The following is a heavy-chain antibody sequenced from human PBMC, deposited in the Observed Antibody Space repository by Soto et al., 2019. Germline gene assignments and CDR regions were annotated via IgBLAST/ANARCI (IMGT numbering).Heavy chain of an antibody. D-gene: IGHD4-17*01. J-gene: IGHJ4*02. V-gene: IGHV3-7*03. Sequence: EVQLVESGGGLVPPGGSLRLSCAASGFSFRNYWMSWVRQAPGKGLEWVLSIKHDGSETYSVDSVKGRFTSSRDNAENSVYLQMHSLRAEDTAVYFCAKGYGYYFDSWGQGTLVTVSS. CDR2: IKHDGSET. CDR1: GFSFRNYW. CDR3: AKGYGYYFDS.